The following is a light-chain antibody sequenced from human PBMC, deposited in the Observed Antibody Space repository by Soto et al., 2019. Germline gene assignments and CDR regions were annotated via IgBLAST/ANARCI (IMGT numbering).Light chain of an antibody. J-gene: IGKJ1*01. CDR3: QQHSHWPPWT. V-gene: IGKV3-11*01. Sequence: EVVLTQSPATLSLSPGERATLACRTSENVRTFVDWYQQKPGQAPRLLIYGASNTATGIPARFSGSGSGTDFTLTISDLEPEDFAVYYCQQHSHWPPWTFGQGTKVDIK. CDR1: ENVRTF. CDR2: GAS.